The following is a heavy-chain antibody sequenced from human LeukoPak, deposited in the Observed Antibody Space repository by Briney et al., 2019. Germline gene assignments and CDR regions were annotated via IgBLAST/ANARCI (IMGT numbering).Heavy chain of an antibody. V-gene: IGHV4-59*01. CDR2: IYYSGTT. J-gene: IGHJ4*02. D-gene: IGHD5-12*01. Sequence: SETLSLTCTVSGASIGSYYWNWIRQPPGKGLQWIGYIYYSGTTNYNPSLKSRVTISIDTSKNQFSLELSSVTAADTAVYYCARDGYGGYGPKIYFDYWGQGTLLTVSS. CDR1: GASIGSYY. CDR3: ARDGYGGYGPKIYFDY.